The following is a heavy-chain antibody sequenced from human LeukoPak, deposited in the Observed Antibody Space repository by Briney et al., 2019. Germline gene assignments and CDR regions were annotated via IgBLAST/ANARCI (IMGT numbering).Heavy chain of an antibody. V-gene: IGHV3-13*01. D-gene: IGHD3-3*01. Sequence: PGGSLRLSCAASGFTFSSYDMHWVRQATGKGLEWVSAIGTAGDTYYPGSVKGRFTISRENAKNSLYLQMNSLRAGDTAVYYCARAHYDFWSGYYYFDYWGQGTLVTVSP. CDR1: GFTFSSYD. J-gene: IGHJ4*02. CDR3: ARAHYDFWSGYYYFDY. CDR2: IGTAGDT.